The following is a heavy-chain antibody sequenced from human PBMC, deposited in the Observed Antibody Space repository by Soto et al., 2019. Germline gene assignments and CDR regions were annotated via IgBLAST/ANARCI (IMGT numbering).Heavy chain of an antibody. V-gene: IGHV1-69*13. CDR2: IIPIFGKA. Sequence: SVKVSCKASGYTFTSYDINWVRQATGQGLEWMGGIIPIFGKANYAQKFQGRVTITADESTSTAYMELSSLRSEDTAVYYCARTGGPGGYSSSWHAVFDYWGQGTLVTVSS. CDR1: GYTFTSYD. CDR3: ARTGGPGGYSSSWHAVFDY. D-gene: IGHD6-13*01. J-gene: IGHJ4*02.